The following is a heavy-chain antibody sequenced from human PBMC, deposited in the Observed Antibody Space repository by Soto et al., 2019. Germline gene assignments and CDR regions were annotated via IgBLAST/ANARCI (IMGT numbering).Heavy chain of an antibody. D-gene: IGHD5-18*01. CDR2: IYYSGST. CDR3: ARLRYSYGSSFDY. Sequence: QVQLQESGPGLVKPSETLSLTCTVSGGAISSYYWSWIRQPPGKGLEWIGYIYYSGSTNYNPSLKSRFTISVDTSKNQFSLKLSSVTAADTAVYYCARLRYSYGSSFDYWGQGTLVTVSS. J-gene: IGHJ4*02. V-gene: IGHV4-59*08. CDR1: GGAISSYY.